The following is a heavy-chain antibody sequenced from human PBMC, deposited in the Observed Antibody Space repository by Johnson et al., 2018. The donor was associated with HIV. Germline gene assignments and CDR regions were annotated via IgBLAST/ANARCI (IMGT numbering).Heavy chain of an antibody. V-gene: IGHV3-33*06. CDR3: AKDLRTVKAFDI. J-gene: IGHJ3*02. Sequence: QMLLVESGGGVVQPGRSLRLSCAASGFTFSSYGMHWVRQAPGKGLEWVAVIWYDGSNKYYADSVKGRFTISRDNSKNTLYLQMNSLRAEDTAVYYCAKDLRTVKAFDIWGQGTMVTVSS. CDR2: IWYDGSNK. D-gene: IGHD4-17*01. CDR1: GFTFSSYG.